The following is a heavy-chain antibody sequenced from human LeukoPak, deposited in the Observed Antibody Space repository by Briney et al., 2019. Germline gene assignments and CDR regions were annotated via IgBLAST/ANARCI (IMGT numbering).Heavy chain of an antibody. Sequence: GGSLRLSCAASGFTFSSFWMRRVRQAPGKGLEWVAVISYDGSNKYYADSVKGRFTISRGNSKNTLYLQMNNLRAEDTAVYYCAVPPSAMVHFDYWGQGTLVTVSS. D-gene: IGHD5-18*01. V-gene: IGHV3-30*03. CDR1: GFTFSSFW. CDR2: ISYDGSNK. J-gene: IGHJ4*02. CDR3: AVPPSAMVHFDY.